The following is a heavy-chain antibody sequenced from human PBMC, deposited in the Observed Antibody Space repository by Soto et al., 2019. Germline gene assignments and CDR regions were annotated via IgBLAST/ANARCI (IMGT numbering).Heavy chain of an antibody. Sequence: EVQLLESGGGLVQPGGSLRLSCAASGFTFSTYAMSWVRQAPGKGLEWVSAISGTVGSTYYADSVKGRFTISRDNSKNTLYLQMNSLRAEDTAVYYCAKNWDTTSSSSSHWGQGTLVTVSS. CDR3: AKNWDTTSSSSSH. J-gene: IGHJ4*02. CDR1: GFTFSTYA. V-gene: IGHV3-23*01. CDR2: ISGTVGST. D-gene: IGHD6-6*01.